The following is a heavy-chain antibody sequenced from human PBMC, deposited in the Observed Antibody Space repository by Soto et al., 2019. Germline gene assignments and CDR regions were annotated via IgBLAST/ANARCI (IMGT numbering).Heavy chain of an antibody. CDR1: GYSFTSYW. J-gene: IGHJ6*02. V-gene: IGHV5-51*01. Sequence: PGESLKISCKGSGYSFTSYWIGWVRQMPGKGLEWMGIIYPGDSDTRYSPSFQGQVTISADKSISTAYLQWSSLKASDTAMYYCARLSCSSTSCFSYYYYGVDVWGQGTTVTVSS. CDR3: ARLSCSSTSCFSYYYYGVDV. CDR2: IYPGDSDT. D-gene: IGHD2-2*01.